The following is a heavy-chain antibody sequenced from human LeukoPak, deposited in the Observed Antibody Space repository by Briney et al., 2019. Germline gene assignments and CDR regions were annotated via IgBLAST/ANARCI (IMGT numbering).Heavy chain of an antibody. J-gene: IGHJ4*02. D-gene: IGHD3-22*01. CDR3: ARVLHKRNYDSSDYYGY. V-gene: IGHV3-48*01. CDR2: ISSGSSTI. CDR1: GFIFSSYS. Sequence: GGSLRLSCAASGFIFSSYSMNWVRQAPGKGLEWVSYISSGSSTIYYADSVKGRFTISRDNAKNSLYLQMNSLRAEDTAVYYCARVLHKRNYDSSDYYGYWGQGTLVTVSS.